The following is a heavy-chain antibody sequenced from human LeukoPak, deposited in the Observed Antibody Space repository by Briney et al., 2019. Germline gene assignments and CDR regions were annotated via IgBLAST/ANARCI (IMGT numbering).Heavy chain of an antibody. Sequence: PGRSLRLSCAASGFTFSSYGMHWVRQAPGKGLEWVAVISYDGSNKYYADSVKGRFTISRDNSKNTLYLQMNSLRAGDTAVYYCAKSGRFLEWLLSAFDYWGQGTLVTVSS. D-gene: IGHD3-3*01. CDR1: GFTFSSYG. J-gene: IGHJ4*02. V-gene: IGHV3-30*18. CDR3: AKSGRFLEWLLSAFDY. CDR2: ISYDGSNK.